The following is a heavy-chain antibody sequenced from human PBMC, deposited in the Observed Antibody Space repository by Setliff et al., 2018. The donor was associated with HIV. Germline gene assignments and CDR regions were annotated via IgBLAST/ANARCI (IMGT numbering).Heavy chain of an antibody. V-gene: IGHV3-48*01. CDR1: GFTFSSYS. D-gene: IGHD6-13*01. J-gene: IGHJ3*01. CDR3: AKGGLNWGIGEGFDV. CDR2: ISSSSSTI. Sequence: GGSLRLSCAASGFTFSSYSMNWVRQAPGKGLEWVSYISSSSSTIYYADSVKGRFTISRDNAKNTLDLQLNSLRPEDTAIYYCAKGGLNWGIGEGFDVWGQGTMVTVSS.